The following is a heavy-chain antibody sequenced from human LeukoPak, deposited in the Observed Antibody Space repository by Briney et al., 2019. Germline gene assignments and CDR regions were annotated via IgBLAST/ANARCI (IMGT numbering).Heavy chain of an antibody. V-gene: IGHV1-8*03. Sequence: ASVKVSCKASGYTFTSYDINWVRQATGQRLEWMGCMNPNSGNTGYAQKFHGRVAITRNTSIITAYMELSSLRSEDTAVYYCARGRYWFDPWGQGTLVTVSS. CDR1: GYTFTSYD. CDR2: MNPNSGNT. CDR3: ARGRYWFDP. J-gene: IGHJ5*02.